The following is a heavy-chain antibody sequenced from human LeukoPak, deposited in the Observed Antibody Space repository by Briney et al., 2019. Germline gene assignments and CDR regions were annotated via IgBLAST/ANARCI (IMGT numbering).Heavy chain of an antibody. V-gene: IGHV4-39*01. CDR3: ARVLAVPAAIHTRLYYYYMDV. CDR1: GGSISSSSYY. CDR2: IYYSGST. D-gene: IGHD2-2*01. J-gene: IGHJ6*03. Sequence: KPSETLSLTCTVSGGSISSSSYYWGWIRQPPGKGLEWIGSIYYSGSTYYNPSLKSRVTISVDTSKNQFSLKLSSVTAADTAVYYCARVLAVPAAIHTRLYYYYMDVWGKGTTVTVSS.